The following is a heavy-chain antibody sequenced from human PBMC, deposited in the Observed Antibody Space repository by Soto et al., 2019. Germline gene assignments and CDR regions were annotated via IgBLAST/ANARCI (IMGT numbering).Heavy chain of an antibody. CDR1: GFTFSTYN. V-gene: IGHV3-21*01. D-gene: IGHD5-12*01. CDR3: ARGWLRAPWMY. Sequence: EVQLVESGGGLVKPGGSLRLSCAASGFTFSTYNMNWVRQAPGKGLEWVSSISSTSIYMYYANSLKGRFTISRDNAKNSLYLQMNSLRAEDTAVYYCARGWLRAPWMYWGQGTLVTVSS. J-gene: IGHJ4*02. CDR2: ISSTSIYM.